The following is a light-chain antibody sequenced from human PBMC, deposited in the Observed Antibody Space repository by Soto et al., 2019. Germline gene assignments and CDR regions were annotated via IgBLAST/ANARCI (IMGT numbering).Light chain of an antibody. CDR1: SSDVGGYNY. Sequence: QSALTQPRSVSGSPGQSVTISCTGTSSDVGGYNYVSWYQQHPGKAPKLMIYDVSKRPSGVPYRFSGSKSGNTASLTISGLQAEDEADYYCCSYAGSYTLFGGGTKVTVL. V-gene: IGLV2-11*01. CDR2: DVS. CDR3: CSYAGSYTL. J-gene: IGLJ2*01.